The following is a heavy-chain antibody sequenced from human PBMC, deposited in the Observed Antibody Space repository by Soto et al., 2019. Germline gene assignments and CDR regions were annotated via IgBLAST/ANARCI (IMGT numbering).Heavy chain of an antibody. Sequence: VGSLRLSCAASRFTFSSYAMHWVRQPPGKGLEWVAVISYDGRQKHYVDSVKGRFTISRDESDNTLYLQMNSLRPEDTAVYYCAKDGYFDTYYFDHWGQGTQVTVSS. CDR2: ISYDGRQK. CDR1: RFTFSSYA. CDR3: AKDGYFDTYYFDH. D-gene: IGHD3-9*01. V-gene: IGHV3-30*04. J-gene: IGHJ4*02.